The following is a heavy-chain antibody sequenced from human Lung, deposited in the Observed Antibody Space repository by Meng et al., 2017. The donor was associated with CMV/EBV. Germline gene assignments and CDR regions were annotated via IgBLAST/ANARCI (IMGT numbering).Heavy chain of an antibody. CDR1: GYTFTGYY. CDR2: INPNSGGT. Sequence: ASVXVSXKASGYTFTGYYMHWVRQAPGQGLEWMGWINPNSGGTNYAQKFQGRVTMTRDTSISTAYMELSRLRSDDTAVYYCARELDLQLGYCSGGSCYGRGSWFDPXGQGXLVTVS. V-gene: IGHV1-2*02. J-gene: IGHJ5*02. D-gene: IGHD2-15*01. CDR3: ARELDLQLGYCSGGSCYGRGSWFDP.